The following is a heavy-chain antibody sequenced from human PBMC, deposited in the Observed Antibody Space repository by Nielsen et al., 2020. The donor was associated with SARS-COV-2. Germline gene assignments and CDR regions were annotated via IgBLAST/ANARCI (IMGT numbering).Heavy chain of an antibody. Sequence: ASVKVSCKASGYTFSHYSLHWVRQAPGQGLQWMEWINGGDGNTKYSQEFQGRLTITRDTSASTVYMALSSLRSEDTAIYYCASRIVAAFDFWGQGTLLAVSS. J-gene: IGHJ4*02. CDR1: GYTFSHYS. CDR3: ASRIVAAFDF. V-gene: IGHV1-3*01. CDR2: INGGDGNT. D-gene: IGHD1-26*01.